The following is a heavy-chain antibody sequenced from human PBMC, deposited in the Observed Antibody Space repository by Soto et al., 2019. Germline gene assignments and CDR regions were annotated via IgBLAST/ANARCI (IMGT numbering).Heavy chain of an antibody. J-gene: IGHJ4*02. Sequence: GESLKISCKGSGYSFSSYWIGWVRQMPGKGLEWMGIIYPGDSDTRYSPSFQGQVTISADKSVSNAYLQWSSLKASDTAMYYCARSAYYDFWSGFIYWGQGTLVTVSS. D-gene: IGHD3-3*01. V-gene: IGHV5-51*01. CDR3: ARSAYYDFWSGFIY. CDR2: IYPGDSDT. CDR1: GYSFSSYW.